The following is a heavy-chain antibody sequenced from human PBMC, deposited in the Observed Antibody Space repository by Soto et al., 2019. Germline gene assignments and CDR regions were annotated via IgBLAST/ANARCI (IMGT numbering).Heavy chain of an antibody. V-gene: IGHV4-39*01. Sequence: SDTLSLTCTVSGGSISISSYYWGWIRQPPGKGLEWIGSIYYSGSTYYNPSLKSRVTISVDTSKNQFSLKLSSVTAADTAVYYCARRGEAYYYYYMDVWGKGTTVTVSS. J-gene: IGHJ6*03. CDR3: ARRGEAYYYYYMDV. CDR1: GGSISISSYY. CDR2: IYYSGST.